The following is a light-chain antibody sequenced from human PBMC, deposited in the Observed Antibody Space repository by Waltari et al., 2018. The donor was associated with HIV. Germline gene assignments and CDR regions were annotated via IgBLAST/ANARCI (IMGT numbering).Light chain of an antibody. J-gene: IGLJ2*01. CDR3: YSSTRADSLV. V-gene: IGLV2-14*03. Sequence: SALTQPATVSASPGQSIPISCSVPSDDIGFSKFVSWFIPYPCEAPQAVITRAPYRFSASKSGNTASLTIFALRADDEADYYCYSSTRADSLVFGGGTKLTV. CDR1: SDDIGFSKF.